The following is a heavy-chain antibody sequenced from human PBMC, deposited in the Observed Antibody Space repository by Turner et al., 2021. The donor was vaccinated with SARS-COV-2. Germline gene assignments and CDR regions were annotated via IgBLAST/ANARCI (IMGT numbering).Heavy chain of an antibody. CDR2: MNSNSGNT. J-gene: IGHJ6*02. CDR3: AGIYGHGTSTSCYCDYYLGMDV. CDR1: RFSITNYD. V-gene: IGHV1-8*01. D-gene: IGHD2-2*01. Sequence: QVQLVQSGAEVKKPGASEKVSCKASRFSITNYDLNWVRQAPGQGLAWMGWMNSNSGNTGYAQNFPGRGTMTRDTSISTAYMELSSLRSEETAVDYCAGIYGHGTSTSCYCDYYLGMDVWGQGTMVTVSS.